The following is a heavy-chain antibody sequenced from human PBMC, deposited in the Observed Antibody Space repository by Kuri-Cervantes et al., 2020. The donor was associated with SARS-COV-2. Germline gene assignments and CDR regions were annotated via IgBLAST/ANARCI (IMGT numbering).Heavy chain of an antibody. V-gene: IGHV5-10-1*01. CDR2: IDPSDSYT. D-gene: IGHD3-10*01. CDR1: GYSFTSYW. Sequence: GESLKISCKGSGYSFTSYWISWVRQMPGKGLEWMGRIDPSDSYTNYSPSFQGHVTISADKSISTAYLQWSSLKASDTAMYYCARIDYYGSGSFTFDYWGQGTRVTVSS. CDR3: ARIDYYGSGSFTFDY. J-gene: IGHJ4*02.